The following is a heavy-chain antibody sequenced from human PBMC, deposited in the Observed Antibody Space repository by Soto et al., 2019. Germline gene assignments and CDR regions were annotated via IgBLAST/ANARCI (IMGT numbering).Heavy chain of an antibody. CDR2: ISKDGGTK. Sequence: QVQLVESGGGVVQPGRSLRLSCAASGFTFSSYGMHWVRQAPVKGLEWVAVISKDGGTKYDADSVKGRFTISRDNSKNTLYLQMNSLRAEDTAVYYCAKETHSSGYGSYFDYWGQGTLVTVSS. D-gene: IGHD3-22*01. CDR1: GFTFSSYG. J-gene: IGHJ4*02. V-gene: IGHV3-30*18. CDR3: AKETHSSGYGSYFDY.